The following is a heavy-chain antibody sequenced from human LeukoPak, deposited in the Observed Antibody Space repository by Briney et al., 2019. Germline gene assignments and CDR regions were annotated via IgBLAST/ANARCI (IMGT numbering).Heavy chain of an antibody. J-gene: IGHJ5*02. CDR1: GFTFCSYW. D-gene: IGHD2-15*01. Sequence: PGGSLRLSCAASGFTFCSYWMHWVRQAPGKGLVWVSRINSDGSSTSYADSVKGRFTISRDNAKNTLYLQMNSLRAEDTAVYYCARDRYCSGGSCYHNWFDPWGQGTLVTVSS. CDR3: ARDRYCSGGSCYHNWFDP. CDR2: INSDGSST. V-gene: IGHV3-74*01.